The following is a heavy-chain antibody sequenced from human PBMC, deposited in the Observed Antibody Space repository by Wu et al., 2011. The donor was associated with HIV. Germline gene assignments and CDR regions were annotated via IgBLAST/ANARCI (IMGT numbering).Heavy chain of an antibody. V-gene: IGHV1-69*05. CDR3: ARGDPATGKFGASPYFDF. J-gene: IGHJ4*02. D-gene: IGHD3-10*01. CDR2: IIPXFGTT. CDR1: GGTFSSYA. Sequence: QVQLVQSGAEVKKPGSSVKVSCKASGGTFSSYAIRWVRQAPGQGLEWMGGIIPXFGTTNYAQKFQGRVTISTDESMTTAFLDLTNLTSEDTAVYFCARGDPATGKFGASPYFDFWGQGTLVTVSS.